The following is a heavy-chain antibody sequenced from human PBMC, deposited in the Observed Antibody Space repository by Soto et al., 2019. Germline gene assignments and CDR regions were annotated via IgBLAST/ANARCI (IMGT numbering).Heavy chain of an antibody. CDR2: VTPRSGEV. CDR3: ARVPILGPTGDFDY. Sequence: QVHLVQSGAEVKRPGDSVKVSCQASGYTFTDYHIHWVRQAPGQGLEWMGRVTPRSGEVYYSPKLQGRVTLTRDTSISTAYMELTTLKFDDTAVFYCARVPILGPTGDFDYWGQGNLATVSS. V-gene: IGHV1-2*02. J-gene: IGHJ4*02. CDR1: GYTFTDYH. D-gene: IGHD1-26*01.